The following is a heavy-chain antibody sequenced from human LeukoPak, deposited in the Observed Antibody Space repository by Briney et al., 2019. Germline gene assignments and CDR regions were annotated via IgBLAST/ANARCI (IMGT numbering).Heavy chain of an antibody. V-gene: IGHV4-38-2*02. CDR2: RYHSGST. J-gene: IGHJ4*02. Sequence: NPSETLSLTCTASGYTISSGYYCGWIRQPPGEGLGGIGIRYHSGSTYYNPSLKSRVTISVDTSKNPFSLKLTSVTAEDTAVSYCARGPSLYYYDSSGYPYYFDYWGQGALVTVSS. CDR1: GYTISSGYY. CDR3: ARGPSLYYYDSSGYPYYFDY. D-gene: IGHD3-22*01.